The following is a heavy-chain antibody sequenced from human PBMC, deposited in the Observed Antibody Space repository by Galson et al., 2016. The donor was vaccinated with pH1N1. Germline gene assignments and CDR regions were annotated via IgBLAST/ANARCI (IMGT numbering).Heavy chain of an antibody. CDR1: GYTFNGFA. V-gene: IGHV1-3*01. Sequence: SVKVSCKAPGYTFNGFAVFWVRQAPGQGLEWLGWINADNGNTKYSQKMQGRVTITRDTTATTSYMELRSLTFADTAVYYCARDLDSDSYHAQDGFDSWGGGTQIIVSA. CDR3: ARDLDSDSYHAQDGFDS. CDR2: INADNGNT. J-gene: IGHJ3*01. D-gene: IGHD5-18*01.